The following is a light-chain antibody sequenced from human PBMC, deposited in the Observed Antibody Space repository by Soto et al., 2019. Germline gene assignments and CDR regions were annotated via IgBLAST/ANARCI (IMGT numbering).Light chain of an antibody. CDR1: QSISSW. Sequence: DIQMIQSPSTLSASVGDRVTITCRASQSISSWLAWHQQKPGKAPKVLIYDASSLESGVPSRFSGSGFGTEFTLTISSLQPDDFATYYCQQYNSYSRTFGQGTKVEIK. J-gene: IGKJ1*01. V-gene: IGKV1-5*01. CDR2: DAS. CDR3: QQYNSYSRT.